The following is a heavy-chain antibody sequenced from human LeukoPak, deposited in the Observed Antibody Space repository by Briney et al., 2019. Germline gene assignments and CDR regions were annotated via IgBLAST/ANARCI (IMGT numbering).Heavy chain of an antibody. CDR3: ARDSRYDFWSGYYTPSIDY. D-gene: IGHD3-3*01. CDR2: ISSSSSYI. Sequence: PGGSLRLSCAASGLTFSSYSMNWVRQAPGKGLEWVSSISSSSSYIYYADSVKGRFTISRDNAKNSLYLQMNSLRAEDTAVYYCARDSRYDFWSGYYTPSIDYWGQGTLVTVSS. J-gene: IGHJ4*02. V-gene: IGHV3-21*01. CDR1: GLTFSSYS.